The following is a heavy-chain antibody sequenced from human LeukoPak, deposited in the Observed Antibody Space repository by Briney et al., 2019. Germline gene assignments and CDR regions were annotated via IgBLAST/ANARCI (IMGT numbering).Heavy chain of an antibody. D-gene: IGHD2-21*02. CDR2: IIPIFGTA. CDR3: AVGGPNCGGDCYSR. Sequence: ASVKVSCKASGGTFSSYAISWVRQAPGQGLEWMGGIIPIFGTANYAQKFQGRVTTTADESTSTAYMELSSLRSEDTAVYYCAVGGPNCGGDCYSRWGQGTLVTVSS. CDR1: GGTFSSYA. J-gene: IGHJ4*02. V-gene: IGHV1-69*13.